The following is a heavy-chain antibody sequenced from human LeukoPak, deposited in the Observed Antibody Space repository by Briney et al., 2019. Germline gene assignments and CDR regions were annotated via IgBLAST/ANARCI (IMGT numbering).Heavy chain of an antibody. J-gene: IGHJ4*02. CDR3: ASGELYYFDY. Sequence: SVTLSLTCTVSVGSISSGDYYWSSIRQPPGKGLEWIGYIYYSGSIYYNPSLKSRVTISVDTSKNQFSLKLSSVTAADTAVYYCASGELYYFDYWGQGTLVTVSS. CDR2: IYYSGSI. CDR1: VGSISSGDYY. V-gene: IGHV4-30-4*01. D-gene: IGHD1-26*01.